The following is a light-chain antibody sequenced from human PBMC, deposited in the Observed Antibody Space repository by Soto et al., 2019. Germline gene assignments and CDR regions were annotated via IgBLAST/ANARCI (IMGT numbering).Light chain of an antibody. CDR2: NGN. V-gene: IGLV1-44*01. Sequence: QSVLTQPPSASGTPGQRVTISCSGSSSNVASNSVTWYQQVPGTAPKLLIYNGNQRPSGVPDRFSGSKSGTSASLVISGLQSEDEAAYYCAAWDDTLKGWVFGGGTKVTVL. J-gene: IGLJ3*02. CDR3: AAWDDTLKGWV. CDR1: SSNVASNS.